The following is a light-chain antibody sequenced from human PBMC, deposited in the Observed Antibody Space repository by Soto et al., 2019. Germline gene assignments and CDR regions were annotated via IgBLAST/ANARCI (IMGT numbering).Light chain of an antibody. Sequence: DIQMTQSPSSLSASVGDRVTITCQASQDISNYLNWYQQKPGKAPKLLIYDASNLETGVPSRFSGSGSGTEFTFTISSLQPEDIATYYCQQYDNLPYTFGPGTKGDIK. J-gene: IGKJ3*01. V-gene: IGKV1-33*01. CDR2: DAS. CDR1: QDISNY. CDR3: QQYDNLPYT.